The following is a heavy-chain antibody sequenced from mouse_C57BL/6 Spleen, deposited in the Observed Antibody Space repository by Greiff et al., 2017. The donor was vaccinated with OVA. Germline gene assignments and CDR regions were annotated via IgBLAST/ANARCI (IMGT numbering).Heavy chain of an antibody. D-gene: IGHD2-5*01. CDR1: GFTFSDYG. V-gene: IGHV5-17*01. J-gene: IGHJ2*01. CDR3: ATYYSNYVDYFDY. CDR2: ISSGSSTI. Sequence: DVKLVESGGGLVKPGGSLKLSCAASGFTFSDYGMHWVRQAPEKGLEWVAYISSGSSTIYYADTVKGRFTISRDNAKNTLFLQMTSLRSEDTAMYYCATYYSNYVDYFDYWGQGTTLTVSS.